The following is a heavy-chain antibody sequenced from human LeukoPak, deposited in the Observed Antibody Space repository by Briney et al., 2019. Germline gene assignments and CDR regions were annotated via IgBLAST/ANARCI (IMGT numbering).Heavy chain of an antibody. J-gene: IGHJ3*02. D-gene: IGHD5-24*01. CDR3: ATDVEMATSKAFDI. V-gene: IGHV1-24*01. CDR2: FYPEDGET. CDR1: GYTLTELS. Sequence: ASVKVSCKVSGYTLTELSMHWVRQAPGKGLEWMGGFYPEDGETIYAQKFQGRVTMTEDTSTYTAYIELSSLRSEDTAVYYCATDVEMATSKAFDIWGQGTMVTVSS.